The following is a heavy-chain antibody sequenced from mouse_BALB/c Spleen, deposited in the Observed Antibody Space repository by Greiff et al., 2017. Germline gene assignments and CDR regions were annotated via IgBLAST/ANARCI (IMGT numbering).Heavy chain of an antibody. CDR3: ARQDGYYFDY. CDR2: ISSGGGST. Sequence: EVKLVESGGGLVKPGGSLKLSCAASGFAFSSYDMSWVRQTPEKRLEWVAYISSGGGSTYYPDTVKGRFTISRDNAKNTLYLQMSSLKSEDTAMYYCARQDGYYFDYRGQGTTLTVSS. CDR1: GFAFSSYD. J-gene: IGHJ2*01. D-gene: IGHD2-3*01. V-gene: IGHV5-12-1*01.